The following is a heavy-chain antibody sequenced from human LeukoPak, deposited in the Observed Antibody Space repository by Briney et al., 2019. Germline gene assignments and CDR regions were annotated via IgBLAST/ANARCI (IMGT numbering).Heavy chain of an antibody. J-gene: IGHJ4*02. D-gene: IGHD3-22*01. Sequence: PSQTLSLTCTVSGGSISSYYWSWIRQPPGKGLEWIGYIYYSGSTNYNPSLKSRVTISVDTSKNQFSLKLSSVTAADTAVYYCARGWADYDSSGYFDYWGQGTLVTVSS. CDR2: IYYSGST. CDR3: ARGWADYDSSGYFDY. CDR1: GGSISSYY. V-gene: IGHV4-59*01.